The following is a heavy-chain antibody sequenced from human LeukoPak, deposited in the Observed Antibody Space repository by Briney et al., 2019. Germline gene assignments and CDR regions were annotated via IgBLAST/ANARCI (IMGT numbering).Heavy chain of an antibody. CDR3: ARNLVYSNVP. CDR2: INHSGST. Sequence: SETLPLTCAVYGGSFSGYYWSWIRQPPGKGLEWIGEINHSGSTNYNPSLKSRVTISVDTSKNQFSLKLSSVTAADTAVYYCARNLVYSNVPWGQGTLVTVSS. J-gene: IGHJ4*02. CDR1: GGSFSGYY. V-gene: IGHV4-34*01. D-gene: IGHD4-11*01.